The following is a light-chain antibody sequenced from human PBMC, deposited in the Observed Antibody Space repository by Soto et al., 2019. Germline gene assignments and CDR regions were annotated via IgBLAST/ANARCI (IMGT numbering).Light chain of an antibody. CDR2: AES. CDR1: QSITTY. V-gene: IGKV1-39*01. CDR3: QQSYTTPPT. J-gene: IGKJ4*01. Sequence: DIQMTQSPSSLSASVGDRVTITCRASQSITTYLNWYQQKPGKDPRLLIYAESSLQSGVPSRFSVSGFGTDFTLAISSLQPEDVATYYGQQSYTTPPTFGGGTKVEIK.